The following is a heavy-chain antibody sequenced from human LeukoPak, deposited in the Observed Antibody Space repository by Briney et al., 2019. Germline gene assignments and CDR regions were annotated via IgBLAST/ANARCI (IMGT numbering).Heavy chain of an antibody. CDR3: ARDGSGTDFSLDH. V-gene: IGHV3-7*04. CDR1: GFPFSSYA. J-gene: IGHJ4*02. CDR2: IRHDGSNV. D-gene: IGHD3-10*01. Sequence: GGSLRLSCEASGFPFSSYAMSWVRQAPGKGLEWVGDIRHDGSNVYNVDLVRGRFTISRDIGKNSLFLQMNSLKDEDTAVYYCARDGSGTDFSLDHWGQGTLVSVSS.